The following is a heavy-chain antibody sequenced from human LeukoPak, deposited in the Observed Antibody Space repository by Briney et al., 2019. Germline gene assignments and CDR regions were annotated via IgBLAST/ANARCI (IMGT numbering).Heavy chain of an antibody. J-gene: IGHJ4*02. D-gene: IGHD5-12*01. CDR1: GFTFSSYS. CDR2: ISSSSSYI. V-gene: IGHV3-21*01. Sequence: GGSLRLSCAASGFTFSSYSMNWVRQAPGKGLEWVSSISSSSSYIYYADSVKGRFTISRDNAKNSLYLQMNSLRAEDTAVYYCARGRWWLLFDYWGQGTLVTVSS. CDR3: ARGRWWLLFDY.